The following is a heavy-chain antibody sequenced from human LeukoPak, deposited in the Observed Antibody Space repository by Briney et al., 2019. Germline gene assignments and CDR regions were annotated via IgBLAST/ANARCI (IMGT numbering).Heavy chain of an antibody. Sequence: PSETPSLTCAVYGGSSSGYYWSWIRQPPGKGLEWIGEINHSGSTNYNPSLKSRVTISVDTSKNQFSLKLSSVTAADTAVYYCARRELGIYYFDYWGQGTLVTVSS. CDR3: ARRELGIYYFDY. J-gene: IGHJ4*02. V-gene: IGHV4-34*01. CDR1: GGSSSGYY. CDR2: INHSGST. D-gene: IGHD7-27*01.